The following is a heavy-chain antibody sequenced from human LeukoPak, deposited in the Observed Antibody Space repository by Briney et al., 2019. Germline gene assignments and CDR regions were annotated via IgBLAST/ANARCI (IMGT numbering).Heavy chain of an antibody. CDR1: GFIFSDYY. V-gene: IGHV3-7*01. D-gene: IGHD2-2*01. CDR2: IKQDGSEK. CDR3: ARDARYCSSTSCYGSEYFQH. J-gene: IGHJ1*01. Sequence: PGGSLRLSCAASGFIFSDYYMNWIRQAPGKGLEWVANIKQDGSEKYYVDSVKGRFTISRDNAKNSLYLQMNSLRAEDTAVYYCARDARYCSSTSCYGSEYFQHWGQGTLVTVSS.